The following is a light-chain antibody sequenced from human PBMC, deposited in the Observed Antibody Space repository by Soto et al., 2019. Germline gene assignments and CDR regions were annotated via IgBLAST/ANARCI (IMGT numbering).Light chain of an antibody. Sequence: QSVLTQPPSASGTPGQTIAISCSGGSSNIGSHTVNWYQQLPGTAPRLLIYSNTQRPSGVPDRFSGSKSGTSASLAISGLQSEYEGDHDCAAWDDSLNGVVFGGGTKLTVL. V-gene: IGLV1-44*01. J-gene: IGLJ2*01. CDR1: SSNIGSHT. CDR3: AAWDDSLNGVV. CDR2: SNT.